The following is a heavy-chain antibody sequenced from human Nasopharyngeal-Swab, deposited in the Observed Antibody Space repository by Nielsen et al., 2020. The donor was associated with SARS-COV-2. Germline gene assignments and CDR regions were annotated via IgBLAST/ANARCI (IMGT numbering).Heavy chain of an antibody. D-gene: IGHD3-3*01. CDR2: IYYNGIT. Sequence: SETLSLTCAVYGGSFSGYYWSWIRQPPEKGLEWIGNIYYNGITYYNPSLKSRVTISLDTSKSQFSLKLTSVTAADTAVYYCARAIKIFGAVVGSFDPWGQGTLVTVFS. J-gene: IGHJ5*02. CDR3: ARAIKIFGAVVGSFDP. V-gene: IGHV4-34*01. CDR1: GGSFSGYY.